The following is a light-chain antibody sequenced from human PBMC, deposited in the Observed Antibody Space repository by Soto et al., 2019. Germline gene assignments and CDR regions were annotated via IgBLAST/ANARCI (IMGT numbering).Light chain of an antibody. V-gene: IGKV3-20*01. J-gene: IGKJ1*01. CDR3: QQYNNWPPRT. CDR2: GAT. Sequence: EIVLTQSPGTLSLSPGERATLSCRASQSVSKSFLAWYQHKPGQAPRLLIYGATSRATGIPDRFSGSGSGTDFTLTISRLEPEDFAVYYCQQYNNWPPRTFGQGTKVDIK. CDR1: QSVSKSF.